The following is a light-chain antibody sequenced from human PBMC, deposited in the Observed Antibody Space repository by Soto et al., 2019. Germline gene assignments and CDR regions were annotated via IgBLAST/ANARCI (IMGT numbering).Light chain of an antibody. CDR1: NNDVGAYPY. CDR3: SSFATSGTTVI. J-gene: IGLJ2*01. V-gene: IGLV2-14*01. CDR2: EVT. Sequence: QSALTQPASVSGSPGQSITISCTGTNNDVGAYPYVSWYQQHPGTAPKLIIYEVTNRPSGISDRFSGSKSGNTASLTISGRQAEDESDYYCSSFATSGTTVIFGGGTQLTVL.